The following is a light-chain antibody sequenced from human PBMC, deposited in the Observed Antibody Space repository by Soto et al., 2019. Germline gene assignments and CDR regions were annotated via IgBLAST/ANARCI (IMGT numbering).Light chain of an antibody. CDR3: QQYNKWPLIT. CDR1: QSISIG. Sequence: EIVMTQSPATLSVSPGETATLSCRASQSISIGLAWYRQKPGQAPRLLIYGASTRATGTPARFSGSGSGTEFTLTISSLQSEDFPLYYCQQYNKWPLITFGQGTRLEIK. CDR2: GAS. J-gene: IGKJ5*01. V-gene: IGKV3D-15*01.